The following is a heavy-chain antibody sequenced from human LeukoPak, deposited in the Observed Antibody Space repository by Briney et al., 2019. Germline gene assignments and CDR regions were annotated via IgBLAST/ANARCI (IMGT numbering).Heavy chain of an antibody. CDR2: ISYDGSNK. V-gene: IGHV3-30*03. D-gene: IGHD1-1*01. Sequence: GGSLRLSCAASRFSFGSYGMHWVRQAPGKGLEWVALISYDGSNKHYADSVKGRFTISRDNSKNTLYLQMNSLRAEDTAVYYCARDLELERNRWNYFESWGQGTLVTVSS. J-gene: IGHJ4*02. CDR3: ARDLELERNRWNYFES. CDR1: RFSFGSYG.